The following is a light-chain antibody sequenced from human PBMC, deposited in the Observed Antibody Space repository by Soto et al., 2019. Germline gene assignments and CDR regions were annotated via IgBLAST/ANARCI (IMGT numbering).Light chain of an antibody. CDR3: ASYTSRSTLV. Sequence: ALTQPAPVSGSPGQSITISCTGSSSDVGGYDFVSWYQHHPGKAPRLMIFDVSNRPSAVSNRFSGSKSGNTASLTISGLQAEDEGDYYCASYTSRSTLVFGTGTKVTVL. CDR2: DVS. V-gene: IGLV2-14*03. CDR1: SSDVGGYDF. J-gene: IGLJ1*01.